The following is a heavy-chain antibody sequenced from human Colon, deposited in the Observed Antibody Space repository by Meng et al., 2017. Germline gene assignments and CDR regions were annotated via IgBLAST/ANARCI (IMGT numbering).Heavy chain of an antibody. D-gene: IGHD3-10*01. CDR3: ARDQRYHTVRGIVAGLDY. CDR2: ITLSGVST. Sequence: VEWGQSVDEGKEPGDHVNIHCKASGCTFTSYYVHCVRQARGQGLEWMGVITLSGVSTAQKFQGRLTVTRDTSTSTVYMELSSLTSEDTAVYYCARDQRYHTVRGIVAGLDYWGQGALVTVSS. V-gene: IGHV1-46*01. CDR1: GCTFTSYY. J-gene: IGHJ4*02.